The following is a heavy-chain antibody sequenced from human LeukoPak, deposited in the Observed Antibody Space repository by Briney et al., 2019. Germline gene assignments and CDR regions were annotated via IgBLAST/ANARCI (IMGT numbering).Heavy chain of an antibody. V-gene: IGHV3-30-3*01. J-gene: IGHJ6*02. Sequence: GRSLRLSCAASGFTFSSFAMHWVRQAPDKGLEWVAVISYDGTNKDYADSVKGRFTMSRDNSKNTLYQQMNSLRLEDTALYYCARDGNSGWYTGENYYYYGMDVWGQGTTVTVSS. CDR3: ARDGNSGWYTGENYYYYGMDV. CDR1: GFTFSSFA. D-gene: IGHD6-19*01. CDR2: ISYDGTNK.